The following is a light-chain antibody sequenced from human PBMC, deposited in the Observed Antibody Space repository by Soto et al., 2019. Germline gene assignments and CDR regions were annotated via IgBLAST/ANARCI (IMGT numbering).Light chain of an antibody. CDR3: HQRNT. V-gene: IGKV3-11*01. CDR2: DTS. Sequence: ERVMAQSPATLSVSPGERATLSCRASQSVSTYLAWYRQTPGHPPRLLIYDTSNRATGIPPRFSGSRSGTEFTLTISSLEPEDFAVYYCHQRNTFGQGTRLEIK. J-gene: IGKJ5*01. CDR1: QSVSTY.